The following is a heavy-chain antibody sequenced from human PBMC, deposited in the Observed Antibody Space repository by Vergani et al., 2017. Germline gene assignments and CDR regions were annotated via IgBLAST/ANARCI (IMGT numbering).Heavy chain of an antibody. CDR2: IYYSGST. CDR3: ATRPVVVVAATWYFDL. CDR1: GGSISSGDYY. J-gene: IGHJ2*01. D-gene: IGHD2-15*01. V-gene: IGHV4-30-4*01. Sequence: QVQLQESGPGLVKPSQTLSLTCTVSGGSISSGDYYWSWIRQPPGKGLEWIGYIYYSGSTYYNPSLKSRVTISVDTSNNQFSLKLSSVTAADTAVYYCATRPVVVVAATWYFDLWGRGTLVTVSS.